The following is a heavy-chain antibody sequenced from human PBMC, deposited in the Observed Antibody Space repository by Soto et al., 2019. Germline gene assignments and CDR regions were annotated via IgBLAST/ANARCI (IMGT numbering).Heavy chain of an antibody. D-gene: IGHD2-15*01. CDR3: ARAYCSGGSCPPGY. CDR1: GGSISSYY. CDR2: IYYGGST. Sequence: PSETLSLTCTVSGGSISSYYWSWIRQPPGKGLEWIGYIYYGGSTNYNPSLKSRVTISVDTSKNQFSLKLSSVTAADTAVYYCARAYCSGGSCPPGYWGQGTLVTVSS. J-gene: IGHJ4*02. V-gene: IGHV4-59*08.